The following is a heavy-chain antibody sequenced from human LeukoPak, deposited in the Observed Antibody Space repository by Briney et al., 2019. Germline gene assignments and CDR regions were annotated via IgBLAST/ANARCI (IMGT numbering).Heavy chain of an antibody. CDR3: ARSPSYSSSWYALDS. Sequence: GGSLRLSCEASGFTFSGYDMHWVRQATGKGLEWVSAIGTTGDTYYSDSVRGRFTISRENAKNSLDLQMNSLRAGDTAVYYCARSPSYSSSWYALDSWGQGTLVTVSS. J-gene: IGHJ4*02. CDR2: IGTTGDT. CDR1: GFTFSGYD. D-gene: IGHD6-13*01. V-gene: IGHV3-13*01.